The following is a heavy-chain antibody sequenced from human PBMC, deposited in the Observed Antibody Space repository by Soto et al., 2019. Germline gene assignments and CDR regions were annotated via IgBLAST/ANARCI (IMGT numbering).Heavy chain of an antibody. Sequence: VQLVESGGDLVQPGGSLRLSCAASGFTFSSYEMNWVRQAPGKGLEWVSYISSTGTSMDYADSVKGRFTISRDNAKNSLFLQLNSLRDDDTAFYYCARETHFIDYWGQGTLVSVSA. CDR2: ISSTGTSM. CDR3: ARETHFIDY. CDR1: GFTFSSYE. J-gene: IGHJ4*02. V-gene: IGHV3-48*03.